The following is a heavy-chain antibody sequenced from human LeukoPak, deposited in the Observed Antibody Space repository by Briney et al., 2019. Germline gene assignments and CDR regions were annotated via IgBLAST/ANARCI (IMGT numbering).Heavy chain of an antibody. CDR2: SYYSGST. CDR1: GGSIRSGGYY. Sequence: PSETLSLTCTVSGGSIRSGGYYWSWIRQHPGKGLEWIGYSYYSGSTYYNPSLKSRVTISVDTSKNQFSLKLSSVTAADTAVYYCARGYTGSNNWFDPRGQGTLVTVSS. D-gene: IGHD1-26*01. V-gene: IGHV4-31*03. J-gene: IGHJ5*02. CDR3: ARGYTGSNNWFDP.